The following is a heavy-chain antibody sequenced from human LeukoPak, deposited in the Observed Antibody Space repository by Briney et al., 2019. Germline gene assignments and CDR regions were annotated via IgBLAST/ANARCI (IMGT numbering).Heavy chain of an antibody. CDR1: GGSISSDY. V-gene: IGHV4-59*01. CDR2: IHSSGST. D-gene: IGHD2-15*01. Sequence: SETLSLTCTVSGGSISSDYRSWVRQPPGKGLEWIGYIHSSGSTNYNPSLKSRVAISVDTSKNEFSLKLSSVNAADTAVYYCARGRGLDYWGQGTLVTVSS. J-gene: IGHJ4*02. CDR3: ARGRGLDY.